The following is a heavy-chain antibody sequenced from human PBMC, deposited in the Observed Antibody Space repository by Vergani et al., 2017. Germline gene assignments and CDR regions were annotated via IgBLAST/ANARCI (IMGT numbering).Heavy chain of an antibody. CDR1: GFTVSSNY. J-gene: IGHJ3*02. CDR3: ARDVSSWGDRPGADAFDI. CDR2: IYSGGST. D-gene: IGHD2-21*02. Sequence: EVQLVESGGGLVQPGGSLRLSCAASGFTVSSNYMSWVRQAPGKGLEWVSVIYSGGSTYYADSVKDRFTISRDNSKNTLYLQMNSLRAEDTAVYYCARDVSSWGDRPGADAFDIWGQGTMVTVSS. V-gene: IGHV3-66*02.